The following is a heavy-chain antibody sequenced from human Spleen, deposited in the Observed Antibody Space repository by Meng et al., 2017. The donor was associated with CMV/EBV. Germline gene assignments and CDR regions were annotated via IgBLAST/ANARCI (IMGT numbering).Heavy chain of an antibody. D-gene: IGHD3-3*01. V-gene: IGHV4-59*01. Sequence: SETLSLTCTVSGGSIYSYYWSWIRQSPGKGLEWLGYIFHSGSPNYNPSLMGRVTISLDTSENQFSLRLSSVTATDTGVYYCARGGGFAVKIDFWGQGALVTVSS. J-gene: IGHJ4*02. CDR3: ARGGGFAVKIDF. CDR1: GGSIYSYY. CDR2: IFHSGSP.